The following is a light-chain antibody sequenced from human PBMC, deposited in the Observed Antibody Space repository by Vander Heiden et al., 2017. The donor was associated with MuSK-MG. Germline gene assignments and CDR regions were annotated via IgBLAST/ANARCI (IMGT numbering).Light chain of an antibody. V-gene: IGLV3-1*01. J-gene: IGLJ2*01. Sequence: SYALTQPPSVSVSPGKTASITCSGDKLGDKYACWYQQKPGQSPVLVIYQDSKRTSGIPERFSGANSGNTATLTISGTQAMDEDDYYCQAWDSNVVFGGGTKLTVL. CDR3: QAWDSNVV. CDR1: KLGDKY. CDR2: QDS.